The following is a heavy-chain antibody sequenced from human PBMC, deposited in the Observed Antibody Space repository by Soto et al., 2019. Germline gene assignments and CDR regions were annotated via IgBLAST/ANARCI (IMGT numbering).Heavy chain of an antibody. CDR3: ARDRERFVSSWSLGGY. Sequence: QVQLVQSGAEVRKPGASVKVSCKASGYTFMQYGISWVRQAPGQGLEWMGWISNYNGNTHYAEKLQGRVTMTTDSSTSTAYMELTSLRKDDTAVYYCARDRERFVSSWSLGGYWGLGTLVTVSS. D-gene: IGHD6-13*01. V-gene: IGHV1-18*01. CDR1: GYTFMQYG. CDR2: ISNYNGNT. J-gene: IGHJ4*02.